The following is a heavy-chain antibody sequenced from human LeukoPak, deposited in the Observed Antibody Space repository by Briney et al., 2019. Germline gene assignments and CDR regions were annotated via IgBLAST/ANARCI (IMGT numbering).Heavy chain of an antibody. J-gene: IGHJ6*02. V-gene: IGHV1-8*01. CDR2: VNPNSGNT. CDR1: GYTFTTYD. Sequence: GASVKVSCKASGYTFTTYDINWVRRATGQGLEWMGWVNPNSGNTGYAQKFQGRVTMTRNTSISTAYMELSSLRSEDTAVYYCARVVAGSFYYYGMDVWGQGTTVTVSS. D-gene: IGHD2-15*01. CDR3: ARVVAGSFYYYGMDV.